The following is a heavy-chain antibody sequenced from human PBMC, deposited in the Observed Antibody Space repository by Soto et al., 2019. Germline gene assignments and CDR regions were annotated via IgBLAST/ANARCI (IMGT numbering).Heavy chain of an antibody. CDR3: ARDSGTESFDY. D-gene: IGHD1-1*01. V-gene: IGHV4-59*01. CDR1: GGSIRSYC. Sequence: PSETLSLTCTVSGGSIRSYCWTWIRQPPGEGLEWIGCIYYSGTTNYNPSLKSRVTISIDTSKNQFSLKLSSVTAADTAVYYCARDSGTESFDYWGQGTLVTVSS. CDR2: IYYSGTT. J-gene: IGHJ4*02.